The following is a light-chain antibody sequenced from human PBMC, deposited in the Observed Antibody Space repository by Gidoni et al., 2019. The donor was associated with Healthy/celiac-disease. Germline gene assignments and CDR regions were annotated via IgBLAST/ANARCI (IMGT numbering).Light chain of an antibody. CDR2: EVS. CDR3: SSYTSSSTSE. Sequence: QSALTQPASVSASPGPSITISCTGTSSDVGGYNYVSWYPQHPGKAPKLMIYEVSNRPSGVSNRFSGSKSGNTASLTISGLQAEDEADYYCSSYTSSSTSEFGGGTKRTVL. CDR1: SSDVGGYNY. V-gene: IGLV2-14*01. J-gene: IGLJ2*01.